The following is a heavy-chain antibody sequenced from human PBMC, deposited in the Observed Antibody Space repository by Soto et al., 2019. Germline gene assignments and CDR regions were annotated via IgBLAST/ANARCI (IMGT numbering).Heavy chain of an antibody. D-gene: IGHD3-22*01. CDR3: ARSRESRYYDSSGYYPFDY. Sequence: ASVKVSCKASGGTFSSYAISWVRQAPGQGLERMGGIIPIFGTANYAQKFQGRVTITADESTSTAYMELSSLRSEDTAVYYCARSRESRYYDSSGYYPFDYWGQGTLVTVSS. J-gene: IGHJ4*02. V-gene: IGHV1-69*13. CDR1: GGTFSSYA. CDR2: IIPIFGTA.